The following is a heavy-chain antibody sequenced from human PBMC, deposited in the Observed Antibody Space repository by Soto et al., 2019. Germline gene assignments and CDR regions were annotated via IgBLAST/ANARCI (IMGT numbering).Heavy chain of an antibody. CDR1: GGTFSSYA. D-gene: IGHD6-19*01. CDR2: IIPIFGTA. J-gene: IGHJ4*02. Sequence: ASVKVSCKASGGTFSSYAISWVRQAPGQGLEWMGGIIPIFGTANYAQKFQGRVTITADESTSTAYMELSSLRSEDTAVYYCARDVFNGGIVVAHFDYWGQGTLVTVSS. V-gene: IGHV1-69*13. CDR3: ARDVFNGGIVVAHFDY.